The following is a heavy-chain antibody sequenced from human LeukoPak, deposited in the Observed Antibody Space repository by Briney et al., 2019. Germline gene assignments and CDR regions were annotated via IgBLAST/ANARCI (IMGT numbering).Heavy chain of an antibody. CDR2: IWYDGSNK. D-gene: IGHD1-26*01. Sequence: GGSLRLSCAASGFTVSSNYMSWVRQAPGKGLEWVAVIWYDGSNKYYADSVKGRFTISRDNSKNTLYLQMNSLRAEDTAVYYCARDSASGSYWRYTGFLASLYFDYWGQGTLATVSS. J-gene: IGHJ4*02. V-gene: IGHV3-33*08. CDR1: GFTVSSNY. CDR3: ARDSASGSYWRYTGFLASLYFDY.